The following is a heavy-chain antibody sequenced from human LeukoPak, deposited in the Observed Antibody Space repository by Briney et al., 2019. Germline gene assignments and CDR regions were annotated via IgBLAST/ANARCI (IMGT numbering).Heavy chain of an antibody. Sequence: SQTLSLTFAISGGSVSSDSVAWNWIRQSPSRGLEWLGRTYYKSKWNDDYAVSVNSRITINPDTSKNQFSLQLNSVTPEDTAVYYCARGSAGGFDFWGQGTLVTVSS. CDR1: GGSVSSDSVA. CDR2: TYYKSKWND. CDR3: ARGSAGGFDF. V-gene: IGHV6-1*01. J-gene: IGHJ4*02. D-gene: IGHD3-16*01.